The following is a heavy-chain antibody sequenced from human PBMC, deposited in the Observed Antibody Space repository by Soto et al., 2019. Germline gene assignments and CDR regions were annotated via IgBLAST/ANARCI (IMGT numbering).Heavy chain of an antibody. CDR3: ARDTGPNGYNYYYFGMDV. CDR1: GFTFSNYA. Sequence: PGGSLRLSCAASGFTFSNYAMHWVRQAPGKGLEWVAVISYDGSDKSNANSAKGRFTISRDNSKNTLYLQVNSLRAEDTAVYYCARDTGPNGYNYYYFGMDVWGQGTTVTVSS. D-gene: IGHD5-18*01. J-gene: IGHJ6*02. V-gene: IGHV3-30-3*01. CDR2: ISYDGSDK.